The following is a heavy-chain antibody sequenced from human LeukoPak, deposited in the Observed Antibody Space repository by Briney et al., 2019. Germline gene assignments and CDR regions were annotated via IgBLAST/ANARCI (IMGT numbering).Heavy chain of an antibody. CDR2: IYYSGST. D-gene: IGHD3-22*01. CDR1: GGSISSSSYY. V-gene: IGHV4-39*01. Sequence: TSETLSLTCTVSGGSISSSSYYWGWIRQPPGKGLEWIVSIYYSGSTYYNPSLKSRVTISVDTSKNQFSLKLSSVTAADTAVYYCARRVFYYDSSGNFDYWGQGTLVTVSS. J-gene: IGHJ4*02. CDR3: ARRVFYYDSSGNFDY.